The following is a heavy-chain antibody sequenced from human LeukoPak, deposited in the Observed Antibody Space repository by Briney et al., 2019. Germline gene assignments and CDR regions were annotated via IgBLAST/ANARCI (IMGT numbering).Heavy chain of an antibody. CDR3: AQVLRFLEWLDY. V-gene: IGHV3-23*01. CDR1: GFTFSSYA. Sequence: GGSLGLSCAASGFTFSSYAMSWVRQAPGKGLEWVSAISGSGGSTYYADSVKGRFTISRDNSKNTLYLQMNSLRAEDTAVYYCAQVLRFLEWLDYWGQGTLVTVSS. J-gene: IGHJ4*02. CDR2: ISGSGGST. D-gene: IGHD3-3*01.